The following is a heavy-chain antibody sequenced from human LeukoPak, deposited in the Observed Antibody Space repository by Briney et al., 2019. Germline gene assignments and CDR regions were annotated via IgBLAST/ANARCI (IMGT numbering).Heavy chain of an antibody. V-gene: IGHV3-43*02. J-gene: IGHJ6*02. CDR2: ISADGGRT. Sequence: HPGGALRLSCAASGFTFDDYAMHWVRHAPGKGLQWGSLISADGGRTYYADAVKGRFTISRDNGIRSLYLQIHSLRTEDTALYYCAKGDGYYYYYGMDVWGQGTTVAVSS. CDR3: AKGDGYYYYYGMDV. D-gene: IGHD5-24*01. CDR1: GFTFDDYA.